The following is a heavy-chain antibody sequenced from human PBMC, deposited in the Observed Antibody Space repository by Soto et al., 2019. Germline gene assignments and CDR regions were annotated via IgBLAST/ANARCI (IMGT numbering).Heavy chain of an antibody. CDR2: ISAYNGNT. V-gene: IGHV1-18*01. Sequence: QVQLVQSGAEVKKPGASVKVSCKASGYTFTSYGITWVRQAPGQGLEWMGWISAYNGNTNYAQKLQGRVTMTTDTSTSTAYMELRSLRSDDTAVYYCAGDAGYSSGWQIGAAFDYWGQGTLVTVSS. D-gene: IGHD6-19*01. CDR3: AGDAGYSSGWQIGAAFDY. J-gene: IGHJ4*02. CDR1: GYTFTSYG.